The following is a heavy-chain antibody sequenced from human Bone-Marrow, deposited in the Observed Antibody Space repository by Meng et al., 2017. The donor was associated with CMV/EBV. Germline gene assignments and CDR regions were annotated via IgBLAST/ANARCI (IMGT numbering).Heavy chain of an antibody. Sequence: GGSLRLSCAASGFTFSSYEMNWVRQAPGKGLEWVSSISSSSSYIYYADSVKGRFTISRNNAKNSLYLQMNSLRAEDTAVYYCARDLLGWNDYWGQGTLVTVSS. D-gene: IGHD1-1*01. V-gene: IGHV3-21*01. CDR3: ARDLLGWNDY. CDR2: ISSSSSYI. J-gene: IGHJ4*02. CDR1: GFTFSSYE.